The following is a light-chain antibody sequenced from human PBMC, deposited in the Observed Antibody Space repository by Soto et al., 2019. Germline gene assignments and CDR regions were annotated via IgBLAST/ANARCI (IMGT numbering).Light chain of an antibody. CDR2: GAS. J-gene: IGKJ5*01. CDR1: QSVSSRY. V-gene: IGKV3-20*01. CDR3: QHYDSLPIT. Sequence: EIVLKQSPGTLSLSPGERATLSCRASQSVSSRYLAGYQQKPGQPPRLLIYGASSRATGIPDRFSGSESGTDFTLTISRLEPEDFAVFYCQHYDSLPITFGQGTRLETK.